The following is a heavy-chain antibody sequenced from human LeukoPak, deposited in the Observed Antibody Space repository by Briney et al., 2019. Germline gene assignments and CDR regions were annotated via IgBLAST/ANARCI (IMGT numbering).Heavy chain of an antibody. CDR1: GFTFSDYY. D-gene: IGHD5-24*01. CDR3: AREAMATKSYYFDY. J-gene: IGHJ4*02. V-gene: IGHV3-11*01. CDR2: ISSSGSTI. Sequence: GGSLRLSCAASGFTFSDYYMSWIRQAPGKGLEWVSYISSSGSTIYYADSVKGRFTISRDNAKNSLYLQMNSLRAEDTAVYYCAREAMATKSYYFDYWGQGALVTVSS.